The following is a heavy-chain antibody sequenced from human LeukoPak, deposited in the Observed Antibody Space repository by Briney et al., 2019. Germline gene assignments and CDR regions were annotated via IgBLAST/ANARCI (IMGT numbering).Heavy chain of an antibody. J-gene: IGHJ4*02. V-gene: IGHV4-61*02. CDR1: GGSISSGSYY. Sequence: SETLSLTCTVSGGSISSGSYYWSWIRQPAGKGLEWIGRIYTSGSTNYNPSLKSRVTISVDTSKNQFSLKLSSVTAADTAVYYCARGFYFESIDFYRPFDHWGQGNLVTVSS. D-gene: IGHD3-22*01. CDR2: IYTSGST. CDR3: ARGFYFESIDFYRPFDH.